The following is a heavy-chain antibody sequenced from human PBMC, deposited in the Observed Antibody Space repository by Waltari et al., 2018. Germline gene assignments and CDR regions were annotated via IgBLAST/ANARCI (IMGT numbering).Heavy chain of an antibody. CDR1: GFTFSSYW. D-gene: IGHD6-19*01. V-gene: IGHV3-7*01. CDR2: IKQDGSEK. Sequence: EVQLVESGGGLVQPGGSLRLSCAASGFTFSSYWMSWFRQAPGKGLEWVANIKQDGSEKYYVDSVKGRFTISRDNAKNSLYLQMNSLRAEDTAVYYCARSVGQWLVTYFDYWGQGTLVTVSS. CDR3: ARSVGQWLVTYFDY. J-gene: IGHJ4*02.